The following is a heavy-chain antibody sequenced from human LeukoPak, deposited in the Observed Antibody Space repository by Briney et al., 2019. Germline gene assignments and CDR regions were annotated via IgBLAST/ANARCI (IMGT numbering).Heavy chain of an antibody. CDR3: ARGRLRFLEMDV. CDR2: INHTGST. J-gene: IGHJ6*04. D-gene: IGHD3-3*01. CDR1: YY. V-gene: IGHV4-34*01. Sequence: YYXAWXXXXPGKGLEWFGEINHTGSTTYNPSLKSRVTISVDTSKNRFFLKLNSVTAADTAVYYCARGRLRFLEMDVWGKGTMVTVSS.